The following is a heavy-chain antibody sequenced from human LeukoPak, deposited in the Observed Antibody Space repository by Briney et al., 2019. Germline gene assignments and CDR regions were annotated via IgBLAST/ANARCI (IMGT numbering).Heavy chain of an antibody. D-gene: IGHD3-16*01. CDR3: ARGNYDDSYAYGGDFDS. CDR1: GGSISSYY. Sequence: PAETLSLTCTVSGGSISSYYWSWIRQPPGKGLEWLGYIYYSGRTNFNPSLKSRVTISVDTSKNQFSLKLSSVTAADTAVYYCARGNYDDSYAYGGDFDSWGQGTLVTVSS. V-gene: IGHV4-59*01. CDR2: IYYSGRT. J-gene: IGHJ4*02.